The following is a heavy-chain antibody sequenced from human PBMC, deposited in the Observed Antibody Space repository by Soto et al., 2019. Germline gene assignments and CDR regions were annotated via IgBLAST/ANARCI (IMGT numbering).Heavy chain of an antibody. J-gene: IGHJ4*02. V-gene: IGHV3-53*01. CDR1: GFTVSNNY. Sequence: EVQLVESGGGLIQPGGSLRLSCAVSGFTVSNNYMSWVRQAPGKGLEGVSVIYSGGYTAYGDSVKGRFTISRDNSNTTLYLQKNSPGAAGTAVYYGATQRGGGGYWGQGTLVTVSS. CDR2: IYSGGYT. D-gene: IGHD6-25*01. CDR3: ATQRGGGGY.